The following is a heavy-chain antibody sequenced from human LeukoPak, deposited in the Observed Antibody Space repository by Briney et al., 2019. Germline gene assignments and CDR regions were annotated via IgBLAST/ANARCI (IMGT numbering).Heavy chain of an antibody. J-gene: IGHJ4*02. D-gene: IGHD4-17*01. CDR2: FDPEDGET. V-gene: IGHV1-24*01. Sequence: ASVKVSCKVSGYTLTELSMHWVRQAPGKGLECMGGFDPEDGETIYAQKFQGRVTMTEDTSTDTAYMELSSLRSEDTAVYYCATWGLGTTVNTARHPYTYSPTCFDYWGQGTLVTVSS. CDR3: ATWGLGTTVNTARHPYTYSPTCFDY. CDR1: GYTLTELS.